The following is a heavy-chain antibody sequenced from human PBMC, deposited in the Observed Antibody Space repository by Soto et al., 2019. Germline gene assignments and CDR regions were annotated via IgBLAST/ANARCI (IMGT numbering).Heavy chain of an antibody. V-gene: IGHV3-30*14. CDR2: ISYDGSDI. D-gene: IGHD6-19*01. CDR3: ARSYSSGWSYYFDY. Sequence: QVQLVESGGGVVQTGRSLRLSCAASGFTFSSYAVHWVRQAPGKGLEWVAFISYDGSDIYYGDSVKGRFTISRDNSKNTLYLQVNSLSAEDTAVYFCARSYSSGWSYYFDYWGQGTLVTVSS. J-gene: IGHJ4*02. CDR1: GFTFSSYA.